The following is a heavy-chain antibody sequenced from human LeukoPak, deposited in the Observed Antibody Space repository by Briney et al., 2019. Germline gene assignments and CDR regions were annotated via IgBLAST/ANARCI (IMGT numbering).Heavy chain of an antibody. CDR3: ARDIVGATAGAATFDY. Sequence: GGSLRLSCAASGFTFSSYSMNWVRQAPGKGLEWVSSISSSSSYIYYADSVKGRFTISRDNAKNSLYLQMNSLRAEDTAVYYCARDIVGATAGAATFDYWGQGTLVTVSS. CDR2: ISSSSSYI. J-gene: IGHJ4*02. D-gene: IGHD1-26*01. V-gene: IGHV3-21*01. CDR1: GFTFSSYS.